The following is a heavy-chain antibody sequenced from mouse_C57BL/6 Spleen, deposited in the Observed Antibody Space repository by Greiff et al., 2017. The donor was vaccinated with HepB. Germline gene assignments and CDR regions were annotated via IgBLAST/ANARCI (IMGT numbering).Heavy chain of an antibody. D-gene: IGHD2-3*01. J-gene: IGHJ4*01. CDR2: INPNNGGT. CDR3: ARRWLLPYYYAMDY. V-gene: IGHV1-18*01. CDR1: GYTFTDYN. Sequence: EVQLQQSGPELVKPGASVKIPCKASGYTFTDYNMDWVKQSHGKSLEWIGDINPNNGGTIYNQKFKGKATLTVDKSSSPAYMELSSLTSEDTAVYYCARRWLLPYYYAMDYWGQGTSVTVSA.